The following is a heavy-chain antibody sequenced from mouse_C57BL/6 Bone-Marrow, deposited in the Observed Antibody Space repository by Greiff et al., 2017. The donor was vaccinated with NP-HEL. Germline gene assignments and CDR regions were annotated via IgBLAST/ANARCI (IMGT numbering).Heavy chain of an antibody. CDR1: GYTFTSYD. J-gene: IGHJ1*03. V-gene: IGHV1-85*01. CDR2: IYPRDGST. D-gene: IGHD1-1*01. Sequence: QVQLKESGPELVKPGASVKLSCKASGYTFTSYDINWVKQRPGQGLEWIGWIYPRDGSTKYNEKFKGKATLTVDTSSSTAYMELHSLTSEDSAVYFCITGVATGYFDVWGTGTTVTVSS. CDR3: ITGVATGYFDV.